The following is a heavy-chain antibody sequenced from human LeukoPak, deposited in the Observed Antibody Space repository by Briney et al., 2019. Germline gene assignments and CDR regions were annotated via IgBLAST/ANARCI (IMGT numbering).Heavy chain of an antibody. D-gene: IGHD4/OR15-4a*01. J-gene: IGHJ4*02. CDR3: AVYGGNWDFDS. CDR1: NGFDNLYF. CDR2: MTYRGSP. V-gene: IGHV4-34*01. Sequence: SETLSVTCAVYNGFDNLYFMLVRQPPGKGLEWIGEMTYRGSPNYNPSLRSRVTISMNVSQRQFSLTLKSVTAADTATYYCAVYGGNWDFDSWGQGTPVIVSS.